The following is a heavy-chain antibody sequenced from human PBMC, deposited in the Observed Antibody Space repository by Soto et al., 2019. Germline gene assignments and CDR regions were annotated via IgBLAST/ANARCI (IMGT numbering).Heavy chain of an antibody. V-gene: IGHV1-69*06. CDR2: IMPTFGSA. CDR3: ASERSAQYFDY. D-gene: IGHD1-26*01. J-gene: IGHJ4*02. Sequence: ASVKVSCKASGYTFTSYGISWVRQVPGQGLEWMGGIMPTFGSATYAPKFQGRVTISADKSTSTAYMELSSLRSEDTAVYFCASERSAQYFDYWGQGTLVTVSS. CDR1: GYTFTSYG.